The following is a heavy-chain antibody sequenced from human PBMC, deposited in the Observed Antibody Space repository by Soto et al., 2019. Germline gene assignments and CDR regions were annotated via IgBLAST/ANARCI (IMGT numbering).Heavy chain of an antibody. CDR1: GGLLSSGSYY. D-gene: IGHD1-1*01. CDR3: ARGEPGTATIVVDAFHI. J-gene: IGHJ3*02. CDR2: RMHSGGT. Sequence: QVQLQQWGAGLLEPAETLSLTCAVYGGLLSSGSYYWSWIRQHPGKGLEWLGERMHSGGTHCNPSIKSRASISVDSSKNQVSLKTSPATATATALYDCARGEPGTATIVVDAFHIWGPGTMVTVSS. V-gene: IGHV4-34*12.